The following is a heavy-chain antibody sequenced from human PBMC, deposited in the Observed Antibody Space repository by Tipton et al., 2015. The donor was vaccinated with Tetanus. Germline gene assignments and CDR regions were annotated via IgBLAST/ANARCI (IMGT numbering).Heavy chain of an antibody. CDR3: ARGSRYYFDY. CDR2: VHYTGKD. J-gene: IGHJ4*02. V-gene: IGHV4-31*03. CDR1: GGSLRSGGYY. Sequence: TLSLTCTVSGGSLRSGGYYWSWIRQHPGQGLEWIGYVHYTGKDNYNPSLRSRVTLSVDTSKNQFSLKLSSVTAADTAVYYCARGSRYYFDYWGQGTLVTVSS.